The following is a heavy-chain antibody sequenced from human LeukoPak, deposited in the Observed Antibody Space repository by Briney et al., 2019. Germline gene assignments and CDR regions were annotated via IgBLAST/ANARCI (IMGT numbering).Heavy chain of an antibody. CDR2: IYYSGST. J-gene: IGHJ5*02. CDR3: ARQANWFDP. D-gene: IGHD1-26*01. CDR1: GGSISSHY. V-gene: IGHV4-59*11. Sequence: PSETLPLTCTVSGGSISSHYWSWIRQPPGKGLEWIGYIYYSGSTNYNPSLKSRVTISVDTSKNQFSLKLSSVTAADTAVYYCARQANWFDPWGQGTLVTVSS.